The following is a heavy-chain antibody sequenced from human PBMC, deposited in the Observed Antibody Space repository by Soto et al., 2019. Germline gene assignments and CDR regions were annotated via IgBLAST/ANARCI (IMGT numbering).Heavy chain of an antibody. CDR2: IFHSVST. D-gene: IGHD3-10*01. Sequence: SETLSLTRTVSGGSINSGDYYWTWVHQPPGKGLEWIGNIFHSVSTYYTPSLQSRVTISLDTSKNHFSLKLSSVTPADTAVYYCARDRYYGSGTLFPFYSGIAVSDEGRTVAVS. V-gene: IGHV4-30-4*01. J-gene: IGHJ3*01. CDR3: ARDRYYGSGTLFPFYSGIAV. CDR1: GGSINSGDYY.